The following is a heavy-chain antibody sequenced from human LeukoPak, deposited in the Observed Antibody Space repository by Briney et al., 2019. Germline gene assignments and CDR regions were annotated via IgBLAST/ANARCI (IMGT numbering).Heavy chain of an antibody. CDR1: GGPVNSYN. Sequence: SETLSLTCTVSGGPVNSYNWNWLRQPPGKGLEWIGYIYETGSPKYNSSLENRVTLSLDTSKNLFSLNLRSATVADTAVYYCARQDALGKYPPPYYMDVWGKGTTVIVS. V-gene: IGHV4-59*08. CDR2: IYETGSP. J-gene: IGHJ6*03. CDR3: ARQDALGKYPPPYYMDV. D-gene: IGHD3-16*01.